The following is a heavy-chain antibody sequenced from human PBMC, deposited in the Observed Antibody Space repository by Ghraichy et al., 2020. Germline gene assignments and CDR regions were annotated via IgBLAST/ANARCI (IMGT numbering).Heavy chain of an antibody. Sequence: SQTLSLTCAVYGGSFSGYYWSWIRQPPGKGLEWIGEINHSGSTNYNPSLKSRVTISVDTSKNQFSLKLSSVTAADTAVYYCARGGPLRFFDLWGRGTLVTVSS. CDR1: GGSFSGYY. V-gene: IGHV4-34*01. D-gene: IGHD3-3*01. J-gene: IGHJ2*01. CDR2: INHSGST. CDR3: ARGGPLRFFDL.